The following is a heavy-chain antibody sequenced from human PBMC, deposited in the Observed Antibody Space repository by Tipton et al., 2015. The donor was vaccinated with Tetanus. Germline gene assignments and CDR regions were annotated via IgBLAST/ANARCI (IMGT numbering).Heavy chain of an antibody. CDR3: ARDRGDYIYYGMDV. J-gene: IGHJ6*02. CDR2: IDPNSGDT. CDR1: GYTFTGYY. V-gene: IGHV1-2*02. Sequence: VQLVQSGAELKKPGASVKVSCTASGYTFTGYYMYWVRQAPGQGLEWVGWIDPNSGDTIYAQNFQGGVTMTRDTSISTVYMDLSRLRSDDTAVYYCARDRGDYIYYGMDVWGPGTTVTVSS. D-gene: IGHD3-22*01.